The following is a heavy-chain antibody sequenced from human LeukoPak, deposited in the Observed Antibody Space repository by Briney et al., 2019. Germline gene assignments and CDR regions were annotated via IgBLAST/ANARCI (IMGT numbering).Heavy chain of an antibody. CDR2: ISVSGAST. V-gene: IGHV3-23*01. J-gene: IGHJ3*02. Sequence: PGGSLRLSCTASGFTFTSHTMNWVRQAPGKGLEWVSGISVSGASTYYADSVKGRLTVSRDNSKNTLYLQINSLRAEDTAVYYCAQKHEVGATSLNDAFDIWGQGTMVTVSS. CDR1: GFTFTSHT. CDR3: AQKHEVGATSLNDAFDI. D-gene: IGHD1-26*01.